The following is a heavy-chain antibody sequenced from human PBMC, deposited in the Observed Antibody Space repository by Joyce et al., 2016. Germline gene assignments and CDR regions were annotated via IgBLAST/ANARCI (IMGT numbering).Heavy chain of an antibody. CDR1: GFTFTNAW. CDR2: IKSKADGGTT. J-gene: IGHJ4*02. V-gene: IGHV3-15*01. CDR3: TTKGRMLTDLLTPY. D-gene: IGHD2-15*01. Sequence: EVQLVESGGDLVKPGGSLTLSCAASGFTFTNAWMSWVRQASGKGLELVAHIKSKADGGTTDYTAPVKGRFTISRDDSKNTLYLQMNSLKTEDTAVYYCTTKGRMLTDLLTPYWGQGTLVTVSS.